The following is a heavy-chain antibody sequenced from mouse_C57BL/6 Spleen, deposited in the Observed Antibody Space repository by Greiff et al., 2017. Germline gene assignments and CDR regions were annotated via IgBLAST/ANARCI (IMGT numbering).Heavy chain of an antibody. V-gene: IGHV1-42*01. CDR1: GYSFTGYY. CDR2: INPSTGGT. J-gene: IGHJ2*01. CDR3: ARSESFDY. Sequence: EVQLQESGPELVKPGASVKISCKASGYSFTGYYMNWVKQSPEKSLEWIGEINPSTGGTTYNQKFKAKATLTVDKSSSTPYMQLKSLTSEDSAVYYCARSESFDYWGQGTTLTVSS. D-gene: IGHD6-2*01.